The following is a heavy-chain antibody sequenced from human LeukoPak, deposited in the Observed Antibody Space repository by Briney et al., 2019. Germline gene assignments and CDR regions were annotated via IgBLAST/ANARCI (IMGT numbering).Heavy chain of an antibody. CDR2: IYRSGST. CDR3: ARSGGSGNRENWFDP. D-gene: IGHD3-10*01. Sequence: SETLSLTCIVSGYSISSGYYWGWIRQPPGKGLEWIGSIYRSGSTYYNPSLKSRVTISVDTSKNQFSLKLSSVTAADTAVYYCARSGGSGNRENWFDPWGQGTLVTVSS. J-gene: IGHJ5*02. CDR1: GYSISSGYY. V-gene: IGHV4-38-2*02.